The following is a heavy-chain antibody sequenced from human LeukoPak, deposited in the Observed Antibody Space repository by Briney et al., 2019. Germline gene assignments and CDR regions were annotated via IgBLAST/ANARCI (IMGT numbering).Heavy chain of an antibody. CDR3: ARDYSTSSWDN. Sequence: ASVKVSCKASGYTFTIHYIQWVRQAPGQGLEWMGWINTNSGGTTYSQKFQGRITMTRDPSITTAYMELSSLRSDDTAVYYCARDYSTSSWDNWGQGTLVTVSS. CDR2: INTNSGGT. V-gene: IGHV1-2*02. J-gene: IGHJ4*02. CDR1: GYTFTIHY. D-gene: IGHD6-13*01.